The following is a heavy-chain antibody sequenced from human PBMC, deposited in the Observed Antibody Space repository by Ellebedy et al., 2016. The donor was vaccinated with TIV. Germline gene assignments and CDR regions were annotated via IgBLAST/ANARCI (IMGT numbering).Heavy chain of an antibody. V-gene: IGHV3-21*01. D-gene: IGHD3-16*01. CDR1: GFTFTSYS. J-gene: IGHJ4*02. Sequence: GESLKISCAASGFTFTSYSINWVRQAPGKGLEWVSSIGGDGGDIHYADSVKGRFTISRDNAKNSVYLQMNSLRAEDTAMYYCARDGASVKFDYWGPGPLVTVSS. CDR3: ARDGASVKFDY. CDR2: IGGDGGDI.